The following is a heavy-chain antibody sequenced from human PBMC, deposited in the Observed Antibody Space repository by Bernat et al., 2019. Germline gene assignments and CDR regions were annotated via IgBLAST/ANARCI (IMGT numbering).Heavy chain of an antibody. J-gene: IGHJ4*02. D-gene: IGHD4-17*01. CDR2: VSPIGGST. V-gene: IGHV3-23*01. CDR1: GFTFNSYA. Sequence: EVQLLESGGGLVQPGGSLRLSCAASGFTFNSYAMSWVRQAPGKGLEWVSTVSPIGGSTNYADSVKGRFTISRDNSKNTLYLQMNSLRAEDTAVYYCAKDGGDYGFFDYWGLGTLVTVSS. CDR3: AKDGGDYGFFDY.